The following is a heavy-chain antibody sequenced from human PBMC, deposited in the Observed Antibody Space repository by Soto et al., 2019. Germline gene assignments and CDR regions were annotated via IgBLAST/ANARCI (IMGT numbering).Heavy chain of an antibody. CDR2: INQSGST. CDR1: GGSFSGYY. J-gene: IGHJ4*02. CDR3: ARGRVDGVLMVYASRDYYFDY. D-gene: IGHD2-8*01. Sequence: QVQLQQWGAGLLKPSETLSLTCAVYGGSFSGYYWSWIRQPPGKGLEWIGEINQSGSTNYNPSLKSRVTISVETSKNQFSLKLSAVTAADTAVYYCARGRVDGVLMVYASRDYYFDYWGQGTLVTVSS. V-gene: IGHV4-34*01.